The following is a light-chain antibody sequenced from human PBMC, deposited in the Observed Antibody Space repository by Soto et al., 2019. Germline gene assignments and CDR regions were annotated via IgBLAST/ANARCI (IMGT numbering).Light chain of an antibody. CDR3: QQYNNWPIT. Sequence: EIVMTQSPATLSVSPGEKATLSCRASQRVSASNLAWYHQKPGQAPRLLIFGASTRATGIPARFSGSGSGTEFTLTIGSLQSEDFAVYYCQQYNNWPITFGQGTRLEIK. J-gene: IGKJ5*01. CDR1: QRVSASN. V-gene: IGKV3-15*01. CDR2: GAS.